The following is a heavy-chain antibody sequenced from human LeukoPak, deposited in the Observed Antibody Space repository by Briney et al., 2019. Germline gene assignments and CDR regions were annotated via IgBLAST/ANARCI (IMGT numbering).Heavy chain of an antibody. CDR3: ARDGYGGYAFDI. CDR1: GYTFTSYG. V-gene: IGHV1-2*04. Sequence: ASVKVSCKASGYTFTSYGISWVRQAPGQGLEWMGWINPNSGGTNYAQKFQGWVTMTRDTSISTAYMELSRLRSDDTAVYYCARDGYGGYAFDIWGQGTMVTVSS. J-gene: IGHJ3*02. CDR2: INPNSGGT. D-gene: IGHD4-23*01.